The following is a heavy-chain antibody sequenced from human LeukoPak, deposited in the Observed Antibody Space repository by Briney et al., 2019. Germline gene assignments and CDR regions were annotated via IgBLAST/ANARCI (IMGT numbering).Heavy chain of an antibody. J-gene: IGHJ4*02. CDR1: GGSISSYY. Sequence: SETLSLTCTVSGGSISSYYWSWIRQPPGKGLEWIGYIYYSGSTNYNPSLKSRVTISVDTSKNQFSLKLSSATAADTAVYYCATYGSGSWSFDYWGQGTLVTVSS. V-gene: IGHV4-59*08. CDR2: IYYSGST. D-gene: IGHD3-10*01. CDR3: ATYGSGSWSFDY.